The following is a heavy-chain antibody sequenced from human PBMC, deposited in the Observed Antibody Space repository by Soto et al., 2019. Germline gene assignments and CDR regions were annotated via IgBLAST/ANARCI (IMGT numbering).Heavy chain of an antibody. CDR1: GYSFTSYW. Sequence: RGESLKISCKGSGYSFTSYWIGWVRQMPGKGLEWMGIIYPGDSDTRYSPSFQGQVTISADKSISTAYLQWSSLKASDTAMYYCARSYYDSSGYLHADYGMDVWGQGTTVTV. D-gene: IGHD3-22*01. CDR3: ARSYYDSSGYLHADYGMDV. CDR2: IYPGDSDT. J-gene: IGHJ6*02. V-gene: IGHV5-51*01.